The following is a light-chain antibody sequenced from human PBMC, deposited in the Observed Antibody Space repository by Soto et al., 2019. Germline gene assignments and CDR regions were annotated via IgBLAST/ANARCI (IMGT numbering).Light chain of an antibody. V-gene: IGKV3-15*01. Sequence: IVLTQSPATLSVSPGEGASLSCSASQNVGTSLAWYQQKSGQAPRLLIYGASTRAAGVPARFSGSASGTKYTLTITSLQSEDFALYYCQQYTNWPPFTFGQGARLEIK. CDR2: GAS. J-gene: IGKJ5*01. CDR1: QNVGTS. CDR3: QQYTNWPPFT.